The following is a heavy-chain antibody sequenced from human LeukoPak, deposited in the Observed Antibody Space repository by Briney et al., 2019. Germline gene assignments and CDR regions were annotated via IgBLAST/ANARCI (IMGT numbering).Heavy chain of an antibody. V-gene: IGHV3-11*01. CDR3: ARGDGVYDYVWGRSY. D-gene: IGHD3-16*01. Sequence: PGGSLRLSCAASGFMFSDYYMAWIRQAPGKGLEWIAYISSGGDTFFYADSVKGRFTISRDNSGDSLHLQMNSLRAEDTAVYYCARGDGVYDYVWGRSYWGQGTLVTVSS. CDR2: ISSGGDTF. CDR1: GFMFSDYY. J-gene: IGHJ4*02.